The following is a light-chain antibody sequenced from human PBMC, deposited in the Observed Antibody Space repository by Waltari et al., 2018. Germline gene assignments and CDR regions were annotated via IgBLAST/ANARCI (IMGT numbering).Light chain of an antibody. Sequence: DIQMTQSPSTLSASVGDRVTIPCRASQSISGWLAWYQQKPGKAPKLLIYKASSLQSGVPSRFSGSGSGTEFTLTISSLQPDDFATYYCQQYNIPGTFGQGTRLEIK. CDR3: QQYNIPGT. CDR1: QSISGW. J-gene: IGKJ2*02. V-gene: IGKV1-5*03. CDR2: KAS.